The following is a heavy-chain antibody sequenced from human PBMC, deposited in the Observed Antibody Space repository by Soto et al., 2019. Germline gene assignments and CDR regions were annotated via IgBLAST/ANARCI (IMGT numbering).Heavy chain of an antibody. Sequence: EVQLLESGGGLVQPGGSLRLSCAASGFTFSSYAMSWVRQAPGKGLEWVSAISGSGGSTYYADSVKGRFTISRDNSKNTLYLQMNSLRAEDTAVYYCAKGRDFWSGDNYYYYMDVWGKGTTVTVSS. CDR2: ISGSGGST. D-gene: IGHD3-3*01. CDR1: GFTFSSYA. CDR3: AKGRDFWSGDNYYYYMDV. J-gene: IGHJ6*03. V-gene: IGHV3-23*01.